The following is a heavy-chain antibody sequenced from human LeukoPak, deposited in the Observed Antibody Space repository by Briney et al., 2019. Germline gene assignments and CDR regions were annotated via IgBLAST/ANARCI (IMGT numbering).Heavy chain of an antibody. D-gene: IGHD5-12*01. CDR1: GGSISSSSYY. CDR2: IYYSGST. J-gene: IGHJ4*02. CDR3: ARVIVATKGLDY. Sequence: PSETLSLTCTVSGGSISSSSYYWGWIRQPPGKGLEWIGSIYYSGSTYYNPSLKSRVTISVDTSKNQFSLKLSSVTAADTAVYYCARVIVATKGLDYWGQGTLVTVFS. V-gene: IGHV4-39*07.